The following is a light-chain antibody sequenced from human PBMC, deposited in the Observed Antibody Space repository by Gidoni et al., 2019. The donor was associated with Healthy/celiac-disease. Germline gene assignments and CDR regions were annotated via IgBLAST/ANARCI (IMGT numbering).Light chain of an antibody. J-gene: IGLJ1*01. Sequence: SYELTQTPSVSVSPGQTASITCSGDKLGDKYACWYQHKPGQSPVLVIYQDSKRPSGIPERFSGSNSGNTATLTISGTQAMDEADYYCQAWDSSSNYVFGTGTKVT. CDR2: QDS. CDR1: KLGDKY. V-gene: IGLV3-1*01. CDR3: QAWDSSSNYV.